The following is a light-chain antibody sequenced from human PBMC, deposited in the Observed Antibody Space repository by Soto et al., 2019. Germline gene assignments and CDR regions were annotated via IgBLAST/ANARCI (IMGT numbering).Light chain of an antibody. CDR1: QSITNF. CDR3: QQSFSAPSALT. Sequence: DIQMTQSPSSLSASVGYRVTITCPASQSITNFLNWYQQKQGKAPKLLIYAASSLQGGVPSRFSGSGSGTDFTLTISSLQPEDSAIYYCQQSFSAPSALTFGGGTKVDI. V-gene: IGKV1-39*01. J-gene: IGKJ4*01. CDR2: AAS.